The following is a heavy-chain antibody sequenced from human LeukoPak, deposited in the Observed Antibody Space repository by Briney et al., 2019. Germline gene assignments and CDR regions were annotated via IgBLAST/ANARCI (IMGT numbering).Heavy chain of an antibody. D-gene: IGHD3-9*01. J-gene: IGHJ6*02. V-gene: IGHV1-8*01. CDR3: ARVPDILTGYYYYYYGMDV. CDR2: MNLKSGNT. CDR1: GYTSPTYD. Sequence: ASVKVSCKASGYTSPTYDVNWVRQAAGQGLEWMGWMNLKSGNTDCAQKFQGRVSMTRNTSISTAYMELSSLRSEDTAVYYCARVPDILTGYYYYYYGMDVWGQGTTVTVSS.